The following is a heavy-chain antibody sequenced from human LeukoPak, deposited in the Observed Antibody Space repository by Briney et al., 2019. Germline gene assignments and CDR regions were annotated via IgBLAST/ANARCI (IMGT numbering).Heavy chain of an antibody. J-gene: IGHJ4*02. D-gene: IGHD3-9*01. CDR3: ARDAYDILTGYYMAY. V-gene: IGHV4-4*07. CDR1: GGSISSYY. Sequence: SETLSLTCTVSGGSISSYYWSWIRQPAGKGLEWIGRIYTSGSTNYNPSLKSRVTMSVDTSKNQFSLKLSSVTAADTAVYYCARDAYDILTGYYMAYWGQGTLVTVSS. CDR2: IYTSGST.